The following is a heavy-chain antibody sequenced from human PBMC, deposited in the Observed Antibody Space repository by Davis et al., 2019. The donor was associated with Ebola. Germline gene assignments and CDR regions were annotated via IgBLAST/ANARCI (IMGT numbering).Heavy chain of an antibody. CDR1: EFPFGDYA. Sequence: ESLKISCTASEFPFGDYAMSWVRQAPGKGVEWVSVIYDQSTAYADAVRGRFIISRDKSNNTLYLEMSSLSVDDTAVYYCATTQWLREFDNWGQGTLVTVSS. CDR3: ATTQWLREFDN. CDR2: IYDQST. D-gene: IGHD6-19*01. V-gene: IGHV3-23*03. J-gene: IGHJ4*02.